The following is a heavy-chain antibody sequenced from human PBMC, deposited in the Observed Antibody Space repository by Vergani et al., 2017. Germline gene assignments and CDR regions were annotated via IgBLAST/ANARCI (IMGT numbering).Heavy chain of an antibody. D-gene: IGHD6-13*01. CDR1: SHTFQTYG. Sequence: QVQLVQSGAELKKPGASVSVSCKGSSHTFQTYGISWVRQAPGKGLEWMGWISAYNGNTNYAQKLQGRVTMTTDTSTSTAYMELRSLRSDDTAVYYCARDGGWSSSWYSAARWFDPWGQGTLVTVSS. CDR2: ISAYNGNT. CDR3: ARDGGWSSSWYSAARWFDP. J-gene: IGHJ5*02. V-gene: IGHV1-18*01.